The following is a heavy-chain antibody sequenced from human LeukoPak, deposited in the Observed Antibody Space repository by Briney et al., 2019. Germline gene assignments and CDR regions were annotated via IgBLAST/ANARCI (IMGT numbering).Heavy chain of an antibody. V-gene: IGHV3-7*01. CDR3: ARDDCSSITCYPNWFDP. D-gene: IGHD2-2*01. Sequence: PGGSLRLSCAASGFTFSSYWMSWVRQAPGKGLEWVANIKQDGSEKYYVDSVKGRFTISRDNAKNSLYLQMNSLRAEDTAVYYCARDDCSSITCYPNWFDPWGQGTLVTVSS. CDR2: IKQDGSEK. CDR1: GFTFSSYW. J-gene: IGHJ5*02.